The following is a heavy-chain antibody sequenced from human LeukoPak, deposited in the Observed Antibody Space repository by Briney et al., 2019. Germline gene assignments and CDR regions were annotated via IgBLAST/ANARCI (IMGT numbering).Heavy chain of an antibody. D-gene: IGHD3-10*01. J-gene: IGHJ3*02. Sequence: PGGSLRLSCAASGFTFSSYAMSWVRQAPGKGLEWVSAISGSGGSTYYADSVKGRFTISRDNSKNTLYLQMNSLRAEDTAVYYCARVQGGPDAFDIWGQGTMVTVSS. CDR2: ISGSGGST. CDR3: ARVQGGPDAFDI. CDR1: GFTFSSYA. V-gene: IGHV3-23*01.